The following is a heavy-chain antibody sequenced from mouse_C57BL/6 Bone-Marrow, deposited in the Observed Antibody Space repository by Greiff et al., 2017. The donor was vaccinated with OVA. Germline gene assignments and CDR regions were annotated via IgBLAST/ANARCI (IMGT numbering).Heavy chain of an antibody. J-gene: IGHJ2*01. V-gene: IGHV5-12*01. Sequence: EVQRVESGGGLVQPGGSLKLSCAASGFTFSDYYMYWVRQTPEKRLEWVAYISTGGGSTYYPDTVKGRYTISRDNAKNTPYLQLSRLKSEDTAMYSCERRGNYEYYFDYWGQGTTLTVSS. CDR2: ISTGGGST. D-gene: IGHD2-4*01. CDR1: GFTFSDYY. CDR3: ERRGNYEYYFDY.